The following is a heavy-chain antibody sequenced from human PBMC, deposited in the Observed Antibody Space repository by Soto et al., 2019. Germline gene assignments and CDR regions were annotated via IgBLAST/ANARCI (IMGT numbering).Heavy chain of an antibody. Sequence: SETLSLTCTVSGGSISSAAYCWSWIRQSPDKGLEWIGHIYDGGTTYGSPSLKGRVTISADTSETQFSLKLSSVSAADTAVYYGARGPSGDKLDYWGQGIQVTVSS. J-gene: IGHJ4*02. CDR2: IYDGGTT. CDR3: ARGPSGDKLDY. CDR1: GGSISSAAYC. D-gene: IGHD7-27*01. V-gene: IGHV4-30-4*01.